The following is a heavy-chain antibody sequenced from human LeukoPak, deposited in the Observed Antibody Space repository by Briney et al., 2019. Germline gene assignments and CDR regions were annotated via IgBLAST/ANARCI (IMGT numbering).Heavy chain of an antibody. CDR1: GFTFSSYA. V-gene: IGHV3-23*01. J-gene: IGHJ4*02. CDR2: ISGSGGST. CDR3: AKLGSGWSRGLFDY. D-gene: IGHD6-19*01. Sequence: GGSLRLSCAASGFTFSSYAMSWVRQAPGKGLEWVSAISGSGGSTYYADSVKGRFTISRDSSKNTLYLQMNSLRAEDTAVYYCAKLGSGWSRGLFDYWGQGTLVTVSS.